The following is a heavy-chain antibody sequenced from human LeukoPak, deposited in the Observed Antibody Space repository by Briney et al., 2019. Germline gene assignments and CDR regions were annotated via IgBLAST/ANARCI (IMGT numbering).Heavy chain of an antibody. J-gene: IGHJ5*02. D-gene: IGHD4-17*01. V-gene: IGHV3-33*01. CDR1: GFTFSSYG. CDR2: IWYDGSNK. Sequence: PGGSLRLSCAASGFTFSSYGMHWVRQAPGKGLEWVAVIWYDGSNKYYADSVKGRFTISRDNSKNTLYLQMNSLRAEDTAVYYCARYGDYAEGFDPWGQGTLVTVSS. CDR3: ARYGDYAEGFDP.